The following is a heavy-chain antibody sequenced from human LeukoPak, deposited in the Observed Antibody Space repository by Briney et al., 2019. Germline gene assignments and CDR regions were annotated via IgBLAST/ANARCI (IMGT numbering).Heavy chain of an antibody. Sequence: GGSLRLSCAASGFTFSSYAMSWVREAPGKGLEWVPPISGSGGSTYYADSVKGRSTISRDNSKNTLYLQMNSLRAEDTAVYYCAKSGPGYYDSSGYAFDFWGQGTMVTVSS. D-gene: IGHD3-22*01. V-gene: IGHV3-23*01. J-gene: IGHJ3*01. CDR1: GFTFSSYA. CDR2: ISGSGGST. CDR3: AKSGPGYYDSSGYAFDF.